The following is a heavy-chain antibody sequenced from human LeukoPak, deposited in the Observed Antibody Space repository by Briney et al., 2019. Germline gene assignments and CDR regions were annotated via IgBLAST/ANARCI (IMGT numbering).Heavy chain of an antibody. CDR1: GFTFSSYD. J-gene: IGHJ4*02. CDR2: IDTAGDT. Sequence: GGSLRLSCAASGFTFSSYDMHWVRQATGKGLEWVSAIDTAGDTYYPGSVKGRFTISRENAKNSLYLQMNSLRAGDTAVYYCARESGDGYPDYWGQGTLVTVSS. D-gene: IGHD5-12*01. V-gene: IGHV3-13*01. CDR3: ARESGDGYPDY.